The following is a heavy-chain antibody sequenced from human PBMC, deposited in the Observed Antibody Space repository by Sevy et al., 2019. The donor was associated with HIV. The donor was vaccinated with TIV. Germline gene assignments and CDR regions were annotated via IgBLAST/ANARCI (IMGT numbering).Heavy chain of an antibody. D-gene: IGHD6-19*01. Sequence: LETLSLTCTVSGGPISSSSYYWGWIRQPPGKGLEWIGSIYYSGSTYYNPSLKSRVTISVDTSKNQFSLKLSSVTAADTAVYYCARQGIAVAGVYYYYYGMDVWGQGTTVTVSS. CDR1: GGPISSSSYY. CDR2: IYYSGST. J-gene: IGHJ6*02. CDR3: ARQGIAVAGVYYYYYGMDV. V-gene: IGHV4-39*01.